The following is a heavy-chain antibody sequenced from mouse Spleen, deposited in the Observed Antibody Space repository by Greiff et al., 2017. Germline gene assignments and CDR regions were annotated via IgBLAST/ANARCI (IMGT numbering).Heavy chain of an antibody. CDR1: GFSLSTFGLG. V-gene: IGHV8-8*01. CDR3: ARAYDGSPGWYFDV. Sequence: QVTLKVCGPGILQPSQTLSLTCSFSGFSLSTFGLGVGWIRQPSGKGLEWLAHIWWDDDKYYNPALKSRLTISKDTSKNQVFLKIANVDTADTATYYCARAYDGSPGWYFDVWGAGTTVTVSS. J-gene: IGHJ1*01. D-gene: IGHD2-10*01. CDR2: IWWDDDK.